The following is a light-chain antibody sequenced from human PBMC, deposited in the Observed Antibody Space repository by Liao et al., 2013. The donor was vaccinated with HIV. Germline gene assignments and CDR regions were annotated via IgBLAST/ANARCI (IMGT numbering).Light chain of an antibody. CDR3: QIWDSDNDHVV. CDR1: KLGDKY. Sequence: SHELTQPPSVSVSPGQTASITCSGDKLGDKYVSWNQQRPGQSPVLVIYQDTKRPSGIPERFSGSNSGNTATLTISRAEAADEADYYCQIWDSDNDHVVFGGGTTLTVL. CDR2: QDT. V-gene: IGLV3-1*01. J-gene: IGLJ2*01.